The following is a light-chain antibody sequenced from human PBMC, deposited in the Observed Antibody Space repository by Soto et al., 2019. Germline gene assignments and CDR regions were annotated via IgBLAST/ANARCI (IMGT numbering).Light chain of an antibody. CDR2: EVT. CDR1: SSDVGGYNY. CDR3: SSYAGSNFVV. Sequence: QSVLTQPPSASGSPGQSVTISCTGTSSDVGGYNYVSWYQQHPGKAPKLMIYEVTKRPSGVPDRFSGSKSGNTAPLTVSGLQAEDEADYYCSSYAGSNFVVFGGGTKLTVL. J-gene: IGLJ2*01. V-gene: IGLV2-8*01.